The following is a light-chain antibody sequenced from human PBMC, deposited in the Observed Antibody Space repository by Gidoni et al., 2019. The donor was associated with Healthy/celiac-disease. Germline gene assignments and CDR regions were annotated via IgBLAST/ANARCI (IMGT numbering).Light chain of an antibody. Sequence: EIVLTQSPATLSLSPGERATLSCRASQSVSSYLAWYQQKPGQAPRLLIYDASNRATGIPARCSGSGSGTDFTLTISSLEPEDFAVYYCQQRSNWPPITFXXXTRLEIK. V-gene: IGKV3-11*01. CDR3: QQRSNWPPIT. CDR1: QSVSSY. J-gene: IGKJ5*01. CDR2: DAS.